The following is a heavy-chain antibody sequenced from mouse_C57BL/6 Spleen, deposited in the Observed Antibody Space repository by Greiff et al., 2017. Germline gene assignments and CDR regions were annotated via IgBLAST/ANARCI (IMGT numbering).Heavy chain of an antibody. CDR3: ARAPPEIITTVEPWYFDV. CDR1: GFTFSSYG. D-gene: IGHD1-1*01. J-gene: IGHJ1*03. CDR2: IRSGGSYT. Sequence: EVKLVESGGDLVKPGGSLKLSCAASGFTFSSYGMSWVRQTPDKRLEWVATIRSGGSYTYYPDSVKGRFTISRDNAQNTLYLQMSSLKSEGTAMYYCARAPPEIITTVEPWYFDVGGTGTTVTVAS. V-gene: IGHV5-6*02.